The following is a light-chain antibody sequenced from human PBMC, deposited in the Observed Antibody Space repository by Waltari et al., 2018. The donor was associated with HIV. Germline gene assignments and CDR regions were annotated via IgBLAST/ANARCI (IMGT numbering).Light chain of an antibody. CDR3: QSYDSSLSGWV. V-gene: IGLV1-40*01. CDR1: NIGAGYD. Sequence: NIGAGYDIHWYQQLPGTAPKLLIYGNYNRPSGVPDRFSGSKSGTSASLAITGLQAEDEADYYCQSYDSSLSGWVFGGGTKLTVL. CDR2: GNY. J-gene: IGLJ3*02.